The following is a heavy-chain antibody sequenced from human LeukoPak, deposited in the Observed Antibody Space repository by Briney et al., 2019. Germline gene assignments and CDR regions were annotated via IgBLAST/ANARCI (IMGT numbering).Heavy chain of an antibody. V-gene: IGHV3-23*01. D-gene: IGHD6-19*01. CDR3: AREGYELGYPGIAVAGNFDY. CDR2: ISGSGGST. CDR1: GFTFSSYA. J-gene: IGHJ4*02. Sequence: GGSLRLSCAASGFTFSSYAMSWVRQAPGKGLEWVSAISGSGGSTYYADSVKGRFTISRDNSKNTLYLQMNSLRAEDTAVYYCAREGYELGYPGIAVAGNFDYWGQGTLVTVSS.